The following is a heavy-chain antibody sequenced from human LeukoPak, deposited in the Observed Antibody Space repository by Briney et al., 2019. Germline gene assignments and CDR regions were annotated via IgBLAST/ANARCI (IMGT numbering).Heavy chain of an antibody. V-gene: IGHV1-8*01. Sequence: GASVTVSCKASGYTFTSYDINWVRQAPGQGLEWMGWMNPNSGNTGYAQKFQGRVTMTRNTSISTAYMELSSLRSEDTAVYYCARSLYGSGSYYREDAFDIWGQGTMVTVSS. CDR3: ARSLYGSGSYYREDAFDI. CDR1: GYTFTSYD. J-gene: IGHJ3*02. D-gene: IGHD3-10*01. CDR2: MNPNSGNT.